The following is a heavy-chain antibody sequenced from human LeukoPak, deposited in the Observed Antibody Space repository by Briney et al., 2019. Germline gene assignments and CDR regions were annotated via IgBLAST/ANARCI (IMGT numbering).Heavy chain of an antibody. CDR1: GFTFSSYA. CDR2: ISGSGGST. J-gene: IGHJ4*02. Sequence: GGSLRLSCAASGFTFSSYAMSWVRQAPGKGLEWVSAISGSGGSTYYADSVKGRFTISRDNSKNTLYLQMNSLRAEDTAVYYCAQDKQYSNYYFDYWGQGTLVTVSS. D-gene: IGHD4-11*01. CDR3: AQDKQYSNYYFDY. V-gene: IGHV3-23*01.